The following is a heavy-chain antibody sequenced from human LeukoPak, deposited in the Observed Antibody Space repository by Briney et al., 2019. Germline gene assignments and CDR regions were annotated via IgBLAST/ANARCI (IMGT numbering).Heavy chain of an antibody. V-gene: IGHV4-59*08. CDR2: IYNSGGT. J-gene: IGHJ4*02. D-gene: IGHD3-10*01. CDR1: GGSISSHY. Sequence: PSETLSLTCTVSGGSISSHYWSWIRQTPGRGLELIGYIYNSGGTDYNPPLKSRVSISMDRSMNQFSLKLSSVTAADTAVYYCARLIGSGPFDYWGQGTLVTVSS. CDR3: ARLIGSGPFDY.